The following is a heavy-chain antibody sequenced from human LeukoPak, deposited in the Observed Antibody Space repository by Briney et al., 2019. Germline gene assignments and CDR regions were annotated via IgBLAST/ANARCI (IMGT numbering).Heavy chain of an antibody. Sequence: GGSLRLSCAVSGFTFSSYAMNWVRQAPGKGLEWVSGISGSGGSTYYADSVKGRFTISRDNSKNTLYLQMNSLRAEDTAVYYCARAFSSYYFDYWGQGTLVTVSS. V-gene: IGHV3-23*01. CDR1: GFTFSSYA. CDR3: ARAFSSYYFDY. CDR2: ISGSGGST. J-gene: IGHJ4*02. D-gene: IGHD6-6*01.